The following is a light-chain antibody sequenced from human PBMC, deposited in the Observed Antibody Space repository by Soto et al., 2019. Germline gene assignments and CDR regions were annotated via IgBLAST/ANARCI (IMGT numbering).Light chain of an antibody. Sequence: EIVLTQSPGTLSLSRGERATLSCRASQSVSSSYLAWYQQKPGQAPRLLIYGASSRATGIPDRFSGSGSETDFTLTISRLEPEDFAVYYCQQYGSSPPYTFGQGTKLEIK. CDR3: QQYGSSPPYT. CDR1: QSVSSSY. CDR2: GAS. V-gene: IGKV3-20*01. J-gene: IGKJ2*01.